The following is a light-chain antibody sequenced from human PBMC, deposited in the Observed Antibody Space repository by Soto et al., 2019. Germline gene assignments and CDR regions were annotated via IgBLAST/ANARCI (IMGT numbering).Light chain of an antibody. Sequence: ESVLTQSPGTLSLSPGERATPSCRAIKSVYKSCLAWYQQKPGQAPRLLINGAYNRAADIPDRFSGSGSGTAVSLTTDSLEPDDFAVYFCQQYGSSTPPFGGGTNV. CDR3: QQYGSSTPP. V-gene: IGKV3-20*01. CDR2: GAY. J-gene: IGKJ4*01. CDR1: KSVYKSC.